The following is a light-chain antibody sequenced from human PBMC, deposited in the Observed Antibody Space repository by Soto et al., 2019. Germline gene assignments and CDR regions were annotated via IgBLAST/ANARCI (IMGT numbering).Light chain of an antibody. Sequence: DIQMTQSPSSLSASVGDRVSITCRASQSISSSLNWYPQKPGKAPKLLIYAASSLQSGVPSRFSGGGSGTDFTLTISSLQPEDFATYYCQQSYSTRLMYTFGQGTKVDIK. V-gene: IGKV1-39*01. CDR1: QSISSS. CDR3: QQSYSTRLMYT. CDR2: AAS. J-gene: IGKJ2*01.